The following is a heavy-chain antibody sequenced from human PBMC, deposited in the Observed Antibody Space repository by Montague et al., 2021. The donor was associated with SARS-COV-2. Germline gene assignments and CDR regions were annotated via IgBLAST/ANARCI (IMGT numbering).Heavy chain of an antibody. J-gene: IGHJ6*02. CDR1: GGSFSAYY. Sequence: SETLSLTCAVYGGSFSAYYWNWIRQPPGKGLEWIGDINQSGRTNFNPSLKSRVTVSLDTSKNQFSLKLRSVTAADTAVYYCARAVRGVIILSPYYAMDVWGQGTSVTVSS. D-gene: IGHD3-10*01. CDR2: INQSGRT. CDR3: ARAVRGVIILSPYYAMDV. V-gene: IGHV4-34*01.